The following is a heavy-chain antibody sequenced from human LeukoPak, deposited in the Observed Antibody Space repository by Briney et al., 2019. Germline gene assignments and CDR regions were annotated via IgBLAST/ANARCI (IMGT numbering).Heavy chain of an antibody. CDR1: GYSLTGHW. J-gene: IGHJ4*02. Sequence: PGESLKISCKVSGYSLTGHWLGWVRQMPGKGLVWMGVIYPGDSDVKYNPPFQGQVTISVDKSTNTAYLQWSSLKASDTAIYYCARRAYTYGRSGPFDFWGQGTLVTVSS. CDR3: ARRAYTYGRSGPFDF. D-gene: IGHD5-18*01. V-gene: IGHV5-51*01. CDR2: IYPGDSDV.